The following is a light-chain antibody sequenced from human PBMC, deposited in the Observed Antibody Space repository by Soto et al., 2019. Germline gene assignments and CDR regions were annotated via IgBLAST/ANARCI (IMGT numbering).Light chain of an antibody. Sequence: EVVLTQSPGTLSLSPGERATLSCRASQSVDRAYLAWYQQKPGQARRLLMYGSSNRASDIPDRFSGSGSGTDFTLTISRLEPEDIAVYYCQQYSDSPPYTFGQGTKLEIK. V-gene: IGKV3-20*01. CDR3: QQYSDSPPYT. CDR2: GSS. CDR1: QSVDRAY. J-gene: IGKJ2*01.